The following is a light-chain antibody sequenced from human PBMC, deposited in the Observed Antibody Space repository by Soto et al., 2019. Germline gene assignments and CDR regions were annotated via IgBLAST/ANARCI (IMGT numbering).Light chain of an antibody. CDR3: QQYDNDSWT. CDR2: KAS. V-gene: IGKV1-5*03. CDR1: QSISSW. Sequence: DIQMTQSPSTLSASVGDRVIITCRASQSISSWLAWYQQKPGKAPNLLIYKASTLKSGVPSRFSGSGSGTEFTLTIISLQPYDFATYYCQQYDNDSWTFGQGTKVEIK. J-gene: IGKJ1*01.